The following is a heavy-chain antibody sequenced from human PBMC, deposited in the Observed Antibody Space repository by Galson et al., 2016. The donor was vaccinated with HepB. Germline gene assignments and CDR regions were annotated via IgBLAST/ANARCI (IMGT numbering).Heavy chain of an antibody. CDR3: ARDAVAAPGSTSYNWFDV. CDR2: TFYRSKWYN. D-gene: IGHD6-13*01. V-gene: IGHV6-1*01. J-gene: IGHJ5*02. CDR1: GDSVSTNSAA. Sequence: CAISGDSVSTNSAAWNWIRQSPSRGLEWLGRTFYRSKWYNECALSVKSRMTIIVDTSKNQFSLLLNSVTPEDTALYFCARDAVAAPGSTSYNWFDVWGQGTLVTVSS.